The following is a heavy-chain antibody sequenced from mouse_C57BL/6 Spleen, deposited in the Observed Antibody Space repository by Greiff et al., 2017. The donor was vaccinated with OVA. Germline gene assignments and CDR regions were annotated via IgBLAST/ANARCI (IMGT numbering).Heavy chain of an antibody. CDR3: ARGWYGPHGEAMDY. CDR1: GYTFTDYY. CDR2: IYPGSGNT. D-gene: IGHD2-10*02. V-gene: IGHV1-76*01. Sequence: QVQLQQPGAELVRPGASVKLSCKASGYTFTDYYINWVKQRPGQGLEWIARIYPGSGNTYYNEKFKGKATLTAEKSSSTAYMQLSSLTSEGSAVYFCARGWYGPHGEAMDYWGQGTSVTVSS. J-gene: IGHJ4*01.